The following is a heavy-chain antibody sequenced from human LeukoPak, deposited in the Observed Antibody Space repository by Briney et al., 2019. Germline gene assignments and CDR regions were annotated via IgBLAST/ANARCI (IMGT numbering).Heavy chain of an antibody. Sequence: SETLSLTCTVSGFSISSGYYWGWIRQPPGKGLEWIANIYQSGSTQSTPPLKSRVTISLDTSKNQFSLKLSSVTAADTAVYFCVRDLFGYGPSFDHWGQGTLVSVSS. CDR3: VRDLFGYGPSFDH. V-gene: IGHV4-38-2*02. CDR1: GFSISSGYY. CDR2: IYQSGST. J-gene: IGHJ4*02. D-gene: IGHD5-18*01.